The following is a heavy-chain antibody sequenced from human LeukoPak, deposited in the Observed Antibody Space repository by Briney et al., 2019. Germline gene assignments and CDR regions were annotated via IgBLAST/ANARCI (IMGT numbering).Heavy chain of an antibody. Sequence: GASVKVSCKASGYTFTSYDINWVRQATGQGLEWMGWMNPNGGNTGYAQKFQGRVTMTRNTSISTAYMELSSLRSEDTAVYYRARVLRITMVRGVIGYWGQGTLVTVSS. J-gene: IGHJ4*02. V-gene: IGHV1-8*01. D-gene: IGHD3-10*01. CDR3: ARVLRITMVRGVIGY. CDR1: GYTFTSYD. CDR2: MNPNGGNT.